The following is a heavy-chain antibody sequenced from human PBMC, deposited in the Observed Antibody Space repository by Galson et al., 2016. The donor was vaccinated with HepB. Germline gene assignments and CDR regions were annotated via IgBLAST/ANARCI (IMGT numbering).Heavy chain of an antibody. Sequence: ETLSLTCTVSGDSIRSGGSYWSWIRQPPGKGLEWLGYIYYSGITNYNPSLKSRVAISVDTSKSQLSLKLTSVAAADTAVYYCARVFSSRWFYSFCFWGKGIQVTVSS. CDR3: ARVFSSRWFYSFCF. CDR1: GDSIRSGGSY. CDR2: IYYSGIT. V-gene: IGHV4-61*08. D-gene: IGHD6-13*01. J-gene: IGHJ4*02.